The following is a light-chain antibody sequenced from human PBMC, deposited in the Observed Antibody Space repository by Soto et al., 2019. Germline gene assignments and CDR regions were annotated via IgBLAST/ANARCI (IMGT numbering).Light chain of an antibody. CDR3: QQYDSSPRT. J-gene: IGKJ1*01. Sequence: EIVLTQSPGTLSLSPGERAALSCRASRSLSSTSLAWYQQRPGQAPRLLIYDVSSRATGIPDRFSGSGSGTDFTLTINRLEPDDFAVYYCQQYDSSPRTFGQGTKVDIK. CDR1: RSLSSTS. V-gene: IGKV3-20*01. CDR2: DVS.